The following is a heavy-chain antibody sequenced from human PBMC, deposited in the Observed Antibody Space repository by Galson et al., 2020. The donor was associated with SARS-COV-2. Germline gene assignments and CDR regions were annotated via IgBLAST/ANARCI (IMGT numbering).Heavy chain of an antibody. Sequence: SQTLSLTCAISGDSVSSNSATWNWVRQSPSRGLEWLGRTYYRSKWYNDYAVSVKSRITINPDTSKNQFSLQLNSVTPDDTAVYYCASGSSSYYDYDGMDVWSQGTTVTGSS. CDR1: GDSVSSNSAT. V-gene: IGHV6-1*01. J-gene: IGHJ6*02. CDR3: ASGSSSYYDYDGMDV. CDR2: TYYRSKWYN. D-gene: IGHD6-6*01.